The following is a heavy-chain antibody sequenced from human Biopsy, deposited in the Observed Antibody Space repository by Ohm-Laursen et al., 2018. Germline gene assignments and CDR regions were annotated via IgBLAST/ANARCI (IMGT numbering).Heavy chain of an antibody. CDR3: AIDGNDFLTDYLKIDQ. D-gene: IGHD3-9*01. V-gene: IGHV1-2*02. Sequence: GSSVKVSCKASGYTFTGYYLYWVRQAPGQGLEWMGWINPKSGGTHYLEKFRGRVTMTRDTSISTAYMEVSSLRSDDTAVYYCAIDGNDFLTDYLKIDQWGQGTLVTVSS. CDR2: INPKSGGT. J-gene: IGHJ4*02. CDR1: GYTFTGYY.